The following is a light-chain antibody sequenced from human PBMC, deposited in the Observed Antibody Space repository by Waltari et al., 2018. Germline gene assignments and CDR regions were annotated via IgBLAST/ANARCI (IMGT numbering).Light chain of an antibody. CDR3: QQYDHVPYT. V-gene: IGKV1-33*01. CDR1: QDIANF. J-gene: IGKJ2*01. Sequence: DIQMTQSPSSLSASVGDRVTITCRASQDIANFLNWYQHKPGKPPTLLVYDASNLASGVPSRFSAYGSTTSFTVTISSLQPEDIGTYYCQQYDHVPYTFGQGTKLEIK. CDR2: DAS.